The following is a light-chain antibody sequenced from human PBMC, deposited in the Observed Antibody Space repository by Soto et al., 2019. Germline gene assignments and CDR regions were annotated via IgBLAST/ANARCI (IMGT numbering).Light chain of an antibody. V-gene: IGKV3-11*01. CDR1: QSVTNS. Sequence: EIVLTQSPATLSLSPGERATLSCRASQSVTNSLAWYQQKPGQAPRLLVYDASNRATGIPTRFSGSGSGTDFTHTISNLEPEDFAVYYCQQHISWPLTFGGGTKVEIK. CDR2: DAS. J-gene: IGKJ4*01. CDR3: QQHISWPLT.